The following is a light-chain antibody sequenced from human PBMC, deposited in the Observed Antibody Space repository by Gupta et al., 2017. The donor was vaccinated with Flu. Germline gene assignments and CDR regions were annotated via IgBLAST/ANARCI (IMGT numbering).Light chain of an antibody. V-gene: IGKV1-39*01. CDR3: QQSYSNPQYT. CDR2: AAS. J-gene: IGKJ2*01. CDR1: QSISSY. Sequence: SLSASVGDRVTSTCRASQSISSYLNWYQQKPGKAPKLLIYAASSLKSGVPSRFSGSGSGTDFTLTISSLQPEDFATYYCQQSYSNPQYTFGQGTKLEIK.